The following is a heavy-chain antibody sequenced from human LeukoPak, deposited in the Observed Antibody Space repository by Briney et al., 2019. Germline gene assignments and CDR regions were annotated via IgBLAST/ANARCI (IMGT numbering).Heavy chain of an antibody. CDR2: IDPSDSYT. V-gene: IGHV5-10-1*01. D-gene: IGHD4-17*01. J-gene: IGHJ6*04. CDR3: ARTSGDYLVWSYYYGMDV. Sequence: GESLRISCKGSGYSFTSYWISWVRQMPGKGLEWMGRIDPSDSYTNYSPSFQGHVTTSADKSISTAYLQWSSLKASDTAMYYCARTSGDYLVWSYYYGMDVWGKGTTVTVSS. CDR1: GYSFTSYW.